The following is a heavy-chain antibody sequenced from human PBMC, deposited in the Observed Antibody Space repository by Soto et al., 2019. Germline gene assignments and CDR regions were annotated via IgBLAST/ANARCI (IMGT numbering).Heavy chain of an antibody. D-gene: IGHD6-13*01. CDR1: GYTFTSYA. CDR3: ARWVFQGSSWHPPPTHYGMDV. V-gene: IGHV1-3*01. Sequence: ASVKVSCKASGYTFTSYAMHWVRQAPGQRLEWMGWINAGNGNTKYSQKFQGRVTITRDTSASTAYMELSSLRSEDTAVYYCARWVFQGSSWHPPPTHYGMDVWGQGTTVTVSS. J-gene: IGHJ6*02. CDR2: INAGNGNT.